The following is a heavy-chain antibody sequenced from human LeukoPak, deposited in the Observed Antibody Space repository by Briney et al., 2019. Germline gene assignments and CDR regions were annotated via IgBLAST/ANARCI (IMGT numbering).Heavy chain of an antibody. CDR1: GGSISSGGYY. Sequence: SETLSLTCTVSGGSISSGGYYWSWIRQHPGKGLEWIGYIYYSGSTYYNPSLKSRVTISVDPSKNQFSLKLSSVTAADTAVYYCAREGLPYSSSLNWFDPWGQGNLVTVSS. J-gene: IGHJ5*01. D-gene: IGHD6-13*01. V-gene: IGHV4-31*03. CDR3: AREGLPYSSSLNWFDP. CDR2: IYYSGST.